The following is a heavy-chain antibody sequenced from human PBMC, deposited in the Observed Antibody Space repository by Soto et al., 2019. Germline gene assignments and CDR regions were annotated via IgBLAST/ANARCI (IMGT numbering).Heavy chain of an antibody. Sequence: LSLTCAAYGGSFSGYYWSWIRQPPGKGLEWIGEINHSGSTNYNPSLKSRVTISVDTSKNQFSLKLSSVTAADTAVYYCARKKPYYYGSGSYWDYYGMDVWGQGATVTVSS. D-gene: IGHD3-10*01. CDR3: ARKKPYYYGSGSYWDYYGMDV. CDR1: GGSFSGYY. V-gene: IGHV4-34*01. CDR2: INHSGST. J-gene: IGHJ6*02.